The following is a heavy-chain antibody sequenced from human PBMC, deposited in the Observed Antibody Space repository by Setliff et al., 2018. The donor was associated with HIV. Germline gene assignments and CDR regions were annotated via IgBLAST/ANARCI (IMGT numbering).Heavy chain of an antibody. CDR2: MNQDGSEI. CDR1: GFTLSSSW. J-gene: IGHJ5*02. Sequence: GESLKISCAASGFTLSSSWMNWVRQAPGKGLEWVANMNQDGSEINYVDSVKGRFTISRDNAKNSLYLQMNSLRAEDTAVYYCTIGHYSPWGQGTLVTVSS. CDR3: TIGHYSP. V-gene: IGHV3-7*03. D-gene: IGHD2-21*01.